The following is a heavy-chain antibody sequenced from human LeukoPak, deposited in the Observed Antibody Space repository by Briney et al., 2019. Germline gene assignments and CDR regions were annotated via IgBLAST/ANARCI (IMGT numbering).Heavy chain of an antibody. Sequence: PSETLSLTCTVSGDSISTSSDYWGWVRQPPGKGLEWIATIYYSGSTYYNPSLKSRVTISVDTSKNQFSLKLSSVTAADTAVYYCARVVLGRLRHYYMDVWGKGTTVTVSS. CDR2: IYYSGST. CDR3: ARVVLGRLRHYYMDV. J-gene: IGHJ6*03. V-gene: IGHV4-39*07. CDR1: GDSISTSSDY. D-gene: IGHD3-10*01.